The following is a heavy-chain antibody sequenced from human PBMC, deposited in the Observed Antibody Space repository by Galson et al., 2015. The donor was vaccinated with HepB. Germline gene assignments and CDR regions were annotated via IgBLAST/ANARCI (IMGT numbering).Heavy chain of an antibody. CDR2: ISYDGSNK. CDR3: AKPKLASGGDSSGWYYYGMDV. D-gene: IGHD6-19*01. CDR1: GFTFSSYG. V-gene: IGHV3-30*18. J-gene: IGHJ6*02. Sequence: SLRLSCAASGFTFSSYGMHWVRQAPGKGLEWVAVISYDGSNKYYADSVKGRFTISRDNSKNTLYLQMNSLRAEDTAVYYCAKPKLASGGDSSGWYYYGMDVWGQGTTVTVSS.